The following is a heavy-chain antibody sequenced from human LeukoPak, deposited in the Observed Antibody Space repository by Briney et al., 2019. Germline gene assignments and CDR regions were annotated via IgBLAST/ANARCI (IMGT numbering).Heavy chain of an antibody. Sequence: SVKVSCKASGGTFSSYAISWVRQAPGQGLEWMGGIIPIFGTANYAQKFQGRVTITTDESTSTAYMELSSPRSEDTAVYYCARDSSGWYYFDYWGQGTLVTVSS. J-gene: IGHJ4*02. V-gene: IGHV1-69*05. CDR2: IIPIFGTA. CDR3: ARDSSGWYYFDY. D-gene: IGHD6-19*01. CDR1: GGTFSSYA.